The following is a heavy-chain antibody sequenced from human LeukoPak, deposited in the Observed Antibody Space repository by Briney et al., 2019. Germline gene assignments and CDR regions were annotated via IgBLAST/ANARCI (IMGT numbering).Heavy chain of an antibody. CDR2: LESKTDGGTT. V-gene: IGHV3-15*04. D-gene: IGHD7-27*01. J-gene: IGHJ4*02. Sequence: PGGPLRLSSAASGFTFSNAWMSWVRQAPGKGLKWVGRLESKTDGGTTDYAAPVKGRFTISRDDSKNTLYLQMNSLKTEDTAVYYCTTDTSGDDYWGQGTLVTVSS. CDR1: GFTFSNAW. CDR3: TTDTSGDDY.